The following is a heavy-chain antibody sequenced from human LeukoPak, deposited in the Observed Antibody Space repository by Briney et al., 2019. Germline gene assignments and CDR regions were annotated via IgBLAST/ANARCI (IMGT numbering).Heavy chain of an antibody. J-gene: IGHJ6*03. Sequence: PSETLSLTCAVSGYSISDGYYWGWIRQPPGKGLEWIGSIYHNGSTYYNPSLKSRVTISVDTSKNQFSLKLSSVTAAGTAVYYCARGVRPNYYYYYYMDVWGKGTTVTVSS. CDR1: GYSISDGYY. CDR2: IYHNGST. D-gene: IGHD3-10*01. V-gene: IGHV4-38-2*01. CDR3: ARGVRPNYYYYYYMDV.